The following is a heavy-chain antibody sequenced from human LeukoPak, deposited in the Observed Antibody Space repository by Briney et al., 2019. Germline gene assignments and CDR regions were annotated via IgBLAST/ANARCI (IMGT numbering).Heavy chain of an antibody. D-gene: IGHD2-2*01. V-gene: IGHV3-9*01. J-gene: IGHJ6*02. Sequence: GGSLRLSCAASGFTFDDYAMHWVRQAPGKGLEWVSGISWNSGSIGYADSVKGRFTISRDNSKNTLYLQMNSLRAEDTAVYYCAKGHCSSTSCYPRNYYYYGMDVWGQGTTVTVSS. CDR3: AKGHCSSTSCYPRNYYYYGMDV. CDR2: ISWNSGSI. CDR1: GFTFDDYA.